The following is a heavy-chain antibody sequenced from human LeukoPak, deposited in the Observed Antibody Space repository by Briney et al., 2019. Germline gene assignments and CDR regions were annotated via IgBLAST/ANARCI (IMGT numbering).Heavy chain of an antibody. CDR3: ARDLVDSSGWYCFDY. D-gene: IGHD6-19*01. V-gene: IGHV3-7*01. CDR2: IKKEGSEK. CDR1: GFTFSSYW. J-gene: IGHJ4*02. Sequence: GGSLRLSCAASGFTFSSYWMSWVSQAQGKGMEWVAKIKKEGSEKYYVDSVKGRFTISTDNAKNSLYLQMNSLRAEDTAVYYCARDLVDSSGWYCFDYWGQGTLVTVSS.